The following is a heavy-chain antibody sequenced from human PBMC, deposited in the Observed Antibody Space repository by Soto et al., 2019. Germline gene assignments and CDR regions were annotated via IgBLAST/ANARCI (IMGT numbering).Heavy chain of an antibody. CDR2: ISGYNGNT. Sequence: QVQLVQSGAEVKRPGASVKVSCKASGYTFTSKGVSWVRQAPGQGLEWMGWISGYNGNTNYAQKLQGRGTMTTDTSTSTAYMELRSLRSDDTAVYYCARAGKYYYGSGSPYYYGMDVWGQGITVTVSS. D-gene: IGHD3-10*01. V-gene: IGHV1-18*01. CDR1: GYTFTSKG. CDR3: ARAGKYYYGSGSPYYYGMDV. J-gene: IGHJ6*02.